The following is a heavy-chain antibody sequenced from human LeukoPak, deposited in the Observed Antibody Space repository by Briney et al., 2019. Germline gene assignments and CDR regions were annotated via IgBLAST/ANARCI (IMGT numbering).Heavy chain of an antibody. Sequence: PSETLSLTCTVSGGSTSNYYWNWIRQPAGKGLEWIGRIHTSGSTNYNPSLKSRVTMSVETSKTQFYLRLNSVTAADTAVYFCARQALAVAGAYWFFDLWGRGTLVTVSS. CDR1: GGSTSNYY. J-gene: IGHJ2*01. CDR2: IHTSGST. V-gene: IGHV4-4*07. D-gene: IGHD6-19*01. CDR3: ARQALAVAGAYWFFDL.